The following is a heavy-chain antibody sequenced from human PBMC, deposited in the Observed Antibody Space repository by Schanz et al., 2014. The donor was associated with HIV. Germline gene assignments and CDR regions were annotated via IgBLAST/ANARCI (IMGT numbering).Heavy chain of an antibody. CDR1: GFSFSDYH. J-gene: IGHJ4*02. CDR3: ARVCGRTYGLPDY. D-gene: IGHD3-10*01. CDR2: LSGSGSNI. Sequence: VQLVESGGSLVQPGGSLRLSCTASGFSFSDYHMSWIRQAPGKGLEWVSSLSGSGSNIYYADSVKGRFTISRDNGKNSLFLQMNSLRAEDTAVYYCARVCGRTYGLPDYWGQGTLVTVSS. V-gene: IGHV3-11*01.